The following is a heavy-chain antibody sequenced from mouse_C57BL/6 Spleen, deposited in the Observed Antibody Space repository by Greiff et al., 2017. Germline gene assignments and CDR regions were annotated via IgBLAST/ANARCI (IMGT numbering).Heavy chain of an antibody. V-gene: IGHV1-82*01. CDR3: APAGDGYYDYAMDY. J-gene: IGHJ4*01. D-gene: IGHD2-3*01. Sequence: QVQLKESGPELVKPGASVKISCKASGYAFSSSWMNWVKQRPGKGLEWIGRIYPGDGDTNYNGKFKGKATLTADKSSSTAYMQLSSLTSEDSAVYFCAPAGDGYYDYAMDYWGQGTSVTVSS. CDR1: GYAFSSSW. CDR2: IYPGDGDT.